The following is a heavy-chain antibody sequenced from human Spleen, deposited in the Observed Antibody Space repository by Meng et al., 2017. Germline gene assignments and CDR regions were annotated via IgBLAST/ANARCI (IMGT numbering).Heavy chain of an antibody. CDR2: INPNSGDT. CDR3: SRGTPGRRYADY. CDR1: GYSFTGYY. V-gene: IGHV1-2*06. D-gene: IGHD3-10*01. J-gene: IGHJ4*02. Sequence: QVQLVQSGAEVKKPGASVKVSCKASGYSFTGYYMHWVRQGPGQGLEWMGRINPNSGDTRYAQKFQGRVTMTRDTAISTAYMELSSLIFDDTAVYYCSRGTPGRRYADYWGQGTLVTVSS.